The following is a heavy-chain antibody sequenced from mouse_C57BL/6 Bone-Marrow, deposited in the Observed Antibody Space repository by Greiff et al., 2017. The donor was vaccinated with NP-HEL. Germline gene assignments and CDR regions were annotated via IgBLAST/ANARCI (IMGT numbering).Heavy chain of an antibody. D-gene: IGHD1-1*01. J-gene: IGHJ1*03. V-gene: IGHV1-64*01. CDR2: IHPNSGST. CDR1: GYTFTSYW. Sequence: VQLQQPGAELVKPGASVKLSCKASGYTFTSYWMHWVKQRPGQGLEWIGMIHPNSGSTNYNEKFKSKATLTVDKSSSTAYMQLSSLTSEESAVYYCARRGIFYYYGSSYGWYFDVWGTGTTVTVSS. CDR3: ARRGIFYYYGSSYGWYFDV.